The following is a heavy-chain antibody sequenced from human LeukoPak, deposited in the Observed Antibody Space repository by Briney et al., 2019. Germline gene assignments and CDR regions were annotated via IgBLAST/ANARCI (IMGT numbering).Heavy chain of an antibody. CDR1: GGTFSSYA. J-gene: IGHJ3*02. D-gene: IGHD2-2*01. CDR2: IIPIFGTA. V-gene: IGHV1-69*01. Sequence: SVKVSCKGSGGTFSSYAISWVRQAPGQGLEWMGGIIPIFGTANCAQKVQGRVTITADESTSTAYMELSSLRSEDTAVYYCARGEYQLLGDAFDIWGQGTMVTVSS. CDR3: ARGEYQLLGDAFDI.